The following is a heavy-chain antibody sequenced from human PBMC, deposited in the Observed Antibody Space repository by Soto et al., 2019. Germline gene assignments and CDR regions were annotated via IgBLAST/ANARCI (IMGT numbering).Heavy chain of an antibody. V-gene: IGHV4-34*01. CDR2: INHSGST. D-gene: IGHD1-7*01. CDR1: GGSFSGYY. CDR3: ARGHLGNGTTVRSYYYYMDV. J-gene: IGHJ6*03. Sequence: TSETLSLTCAVYGGSFSGYYWSWIRQPPGKGLEWIGEINHSGSTNYNPSLKSRVTISVDTSKNQFSLKLSSVTAADTAVYYCARGHLGNGTTVRSYYYYMDVWGKGTTVTVSS.